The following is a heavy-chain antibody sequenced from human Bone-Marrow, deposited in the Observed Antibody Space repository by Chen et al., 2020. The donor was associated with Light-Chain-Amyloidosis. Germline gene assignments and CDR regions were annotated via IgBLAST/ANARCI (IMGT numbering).Heavy chain of an antibody. Sequence: LVESGGGLVQPGRSLRLSCAASGFTFDDYAMHWVRQAPGKGVEWVSGISWNSGSIGYADSVKGRFTISRDNAKNSLYLQMNSLRAEDTALYYCAKSSYSSSFFLDAFDIWGQGTMVTVSS. D-gene: IGHD6-13*01. CDR3: AKSSYSSSFFLDAFDI. CDR2: ISWNSGSI. J-gene: IGHJ3*02. CDR1: GFTFDDYA. V-gene: IGHV3-9*01.